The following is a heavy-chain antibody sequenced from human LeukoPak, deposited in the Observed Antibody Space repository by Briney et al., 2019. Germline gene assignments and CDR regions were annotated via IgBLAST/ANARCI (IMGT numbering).Heavy chain of an antibody. V-gene: IGHV3-66*01. Sequence: GGSLRLSCAASGFTVSSNYMSWVRQAPGKGLEWVSVIYSGGSTYYADSVKGRFTISRDNSKNTLYLQMNSLRAEDTAVYYCARDPAGGYDSSGYPYYFDYWGQGTLVIVSS. CDR3: ARDPAGGYDSSGYPYYFDY. CDR1: GFTVSSNY. J-gene: IGHJ4*02. CDR2: IYSGGST. D-gene: IGHD3-22*01.